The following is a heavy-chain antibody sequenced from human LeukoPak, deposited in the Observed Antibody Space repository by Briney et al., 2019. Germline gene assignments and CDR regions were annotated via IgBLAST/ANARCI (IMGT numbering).Heavy chain of an antibody. J-gene: IGHJ4*02. CDR2: ISYDGSNK. Sequence: PGGSLRLSCAASGFTFSSYAMHWVRQAPGKGLEWVAVISYDGSNKYYADSVKGRFTISRDNSKNTLYLQVNSLRAEDTAVYYCASPEPTAAAATELDYWGQGTLVTVSS. CDR1: GFTFSSYA. V-gene: IGHV3-30*04. D-gene: IGHD6-13*01. CDR3: ASPEPTAAAATELDY.